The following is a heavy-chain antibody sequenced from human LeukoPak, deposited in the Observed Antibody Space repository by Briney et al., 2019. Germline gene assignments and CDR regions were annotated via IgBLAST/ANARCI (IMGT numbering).Heavy chain of an antibody. Sequence: SETLSLTCTVYGGSISSYYWSWIRPAPGKGLEWFGIINYSGSTNYNPSLNSRITISVDTSKNQFSLKLSSVTAANTSVCYSARATFYVDGFGYFDLWGRGNLVTVSS. J-gene: IGHJ2*01. D-gene: IGHD3-10*01. V-gene: IGHV4-59*01. CDR1: GGSISSYY. CDR3: ARATFYVDGFGYFDL. CDR2: INYSGST.